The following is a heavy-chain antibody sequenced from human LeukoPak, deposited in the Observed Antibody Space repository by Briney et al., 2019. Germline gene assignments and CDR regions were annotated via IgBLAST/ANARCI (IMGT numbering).Heavy chain of an antibody. V-gene: IGHV3-48*01. CDR2: IRSSSETI. CDR1: GFTFSDYS. Sequence: PGGSLRLSCTAPGFTFSDYSMNWVRQAPGKGLEWIAYIRSSSETIHYADSVKGRFTISRDNSKNTLYLQMNSLRAEDTAVYYCARDKEGDSSGWYVIGYWGQGTLVTVSS. D-gene: IGHD6-19*01. J-gene: IGHJ4*02. CDR3: ARDKEGDSSGWYVIGY.